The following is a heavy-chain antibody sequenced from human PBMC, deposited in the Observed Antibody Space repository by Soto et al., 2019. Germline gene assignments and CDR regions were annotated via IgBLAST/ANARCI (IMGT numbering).Heavy chain of an antibody. CDR1: GFTVSSNY. J-gene: IGHJ3*02. D-gene: IGHD6-19*01. V-gene: IGHV3-66*01. CDR3: ARFGRFKGSPRSVAGRDAFDI. CDR2: ICSGGST. Sequence: GGSLRLSCAASGFTVSSNYMSWVRQAPGKGLEWVSVICSGGSTYYADSVKGRFTISRDNSKNTLYLQMNSLRAEDTAVYYCARFGRFKGSPRSVAGRDAFDIWGQGTMVTVSS.